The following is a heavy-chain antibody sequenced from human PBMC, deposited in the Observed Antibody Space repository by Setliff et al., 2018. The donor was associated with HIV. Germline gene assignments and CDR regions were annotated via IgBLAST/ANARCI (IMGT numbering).Heavy chain of an antibody. V-gene: IGHV3-21*01. J-gene: IGHJ3*02. CDR2: ISSSSSYI. CDR3: VRGGSSGTLIAFDI. CDR1: GFTFSSYS. Sequence: GGSLRLSCAASGFTFSSYSMNWVRQAPGKGLEWVSSISSSSSYIYYADSVKGRFTISRDNAKNTLYLQMNSLRADDTAVYYCVRGGSSGTLIAFDIWGQGTMVTVSS. D-gene: IGHD1-26*01.